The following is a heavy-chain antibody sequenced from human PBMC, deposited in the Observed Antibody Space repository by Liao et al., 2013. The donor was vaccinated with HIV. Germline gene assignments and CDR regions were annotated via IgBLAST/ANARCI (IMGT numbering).Heavy chain of an antibody. D-gene: IGHD6-6*01. CDR2: FFYSGST. CDR3: ARVGEGYSRSSLYFDD. Sequence: QVQLQESGPGLVKPSETLSLTCTVSGGSISSYYWSWIRQPPGKGLEWIGYFFYSGSTTYSPSLKSRVTISVDTSKNQFSLKLSSVTAADTAVYYCARVGEGYSRSSLYFDDWGQGTPVTVSS. V-gene: IGHV4-59*01. CDR1: GGSISSYY. J-gene: IGHJ4*02.